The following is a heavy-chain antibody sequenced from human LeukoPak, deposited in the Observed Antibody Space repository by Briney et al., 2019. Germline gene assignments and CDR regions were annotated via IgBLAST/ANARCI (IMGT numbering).Heavy chain of an antibody. D-gene: IGHD6-19*01. V-gene: IGHV4-59*08. J-gene: IGHJ3*02. Sequence: SETLSLTCTVSGGSISSYYWSWIRQPPGKGLEWIGYIYYSGSTNYNPSLKSRVTISVDTSKNQFSLKLSSVTAADTAVYYCARVGIAVAGSGFDIWGQGTMVTVSS. CDR2: IYYSGST. CDR1: GGSISSYY. CDR3: ARVGIAVAGSGFDI.